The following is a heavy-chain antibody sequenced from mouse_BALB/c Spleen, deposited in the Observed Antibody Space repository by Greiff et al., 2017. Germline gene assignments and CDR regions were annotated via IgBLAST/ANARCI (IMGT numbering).Heavy chain of an antibody. J-gene: IGHJ3*01. Sequence: VQLQQSGTVLARPGASVKMSCTASGFNIKDTYMHWVKQRPEQGLEWIGRIDPANGNTKYDPKFQGKATITADTSSNTAYLQLSSLTSEDTAVYYCANLFAYWGQGTLVTVSA. V-gene: IGHV14-3*02. CDR3: ANLFAY. CDR1: GFNIKDTY. CDR2: IDPANGNT.